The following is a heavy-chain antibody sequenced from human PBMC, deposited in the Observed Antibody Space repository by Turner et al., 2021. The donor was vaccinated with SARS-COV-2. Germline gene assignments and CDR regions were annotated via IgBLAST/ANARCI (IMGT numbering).Heavy chain of an antibody. CDR3: ARGKDFWSGYSYYGMDV. V-gene: IGHV3-48*03. J-gene: IGHJ6*02. Sequence: VQLVESGGGVVQPGTSLRLSCAPSGFTFSSFAMNWVRQAPGKGLEWVSYISSSGSTIYYADSVKGRFTISRDNAKNSLYLQMNSLRAEDTAVYYCARGKDFWSGYSYYGMDVWGQGTTVTVSS. CDR1: GFTFSSFA. CDR2: ISSSGSTI. D-gene: IGHD3-3*01.